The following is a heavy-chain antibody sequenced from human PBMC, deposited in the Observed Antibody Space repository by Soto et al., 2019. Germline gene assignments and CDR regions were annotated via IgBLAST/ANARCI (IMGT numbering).Heavy chain of an antibody. V-gene: IGHV3-9*01. J-gene: IGHJ3*02. CDR3: ARDRAAAGRDGGFDM. Sequence: EVQLVESGGGLVQPGRSLRLSCAASGFTFYDHAMHWVRQAPGKGLEWVSSITWNSGVVDYADSVKGRFTISRDNAKNPLYLQMNGLRPEDTALYYCARDRAAAGRDGGFDMWGQGTLVTVSS. D-gene: IGHD6-13*01. CDR2: ITWNSGVV. CDR1: GFTFYDHA.